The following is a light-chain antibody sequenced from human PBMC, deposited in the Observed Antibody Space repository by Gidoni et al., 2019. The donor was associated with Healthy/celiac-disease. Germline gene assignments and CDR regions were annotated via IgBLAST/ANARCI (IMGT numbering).Light chain of an antibody. J-gene: IGLJ3*02. CDR1: SSDVGGYND. CDR3: SSYTSSSTLL. CDR2: YVI. Sequence: QPALTQPDSVAGSPGQTITISCTGTSSDVGGYNDVSWYQEHPGKAPNLMIYYVINRPSGVSTRFSGSKSGNPASLTISGLQAEDEADYYCSSYTSSSTLLFGGGTKLTVL. V-gene: IGLV2-14*03.